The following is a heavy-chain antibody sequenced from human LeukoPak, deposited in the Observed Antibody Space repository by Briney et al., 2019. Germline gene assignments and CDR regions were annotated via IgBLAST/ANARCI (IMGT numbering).Heavy chain of an antibody. D-gene: IGHD3-3*01. CDR3: ARRGGLYDFWSGYFNSYDY. V-gene: IGHV1-18*01. CDR2: ISAYNGYT. J-gene: IGHJ4*02. Sequence: ASVKVSCKASGYTFTSYGISWVRQAPGQGLEWMGWISAYNGYTNYAQKLQGRVTMTTDTSTSTAYMELRSLRSDDTAVYYCARRGGLYDFWSGYFNSYDYWGQGTLVTVSS. CDR1: GYTFTSYG.